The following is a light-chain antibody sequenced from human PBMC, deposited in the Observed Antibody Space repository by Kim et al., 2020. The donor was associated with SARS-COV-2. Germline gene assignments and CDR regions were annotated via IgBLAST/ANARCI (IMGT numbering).Light chain of an antibody. V-gene: IGLV1-44*01. CDR2: SNN. Sequence: PGQRVTISCSGSSSNSGSNTVNWYQPLPGTAPELLIYSNNQRPSRVPDRFSGSESATSASLAISGLQSEDEAYYYCAACDDSLNVVFGGGTQLTVL. CDR3: AACDDSLNVV. J-gene: IGLJ2*01. CDR1: SSNSGSNT.